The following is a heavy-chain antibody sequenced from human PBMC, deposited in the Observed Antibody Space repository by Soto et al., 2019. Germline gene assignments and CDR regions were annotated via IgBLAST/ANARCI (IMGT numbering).Heavy chain of an antibody. Sequence: PGGSLRLSCSASGFTFSSSAMGWVRQAPGKGLEWVSAIIDDGGRAYYANSVKGRFTISRDNSKNTLSLQMTSRGAEDTALYYCVKDLYRSATMPCLDHWGQGTLVTVSS. CDR2: IIDDGGRA. J-gene: IGHJ4*02. V-gene: IGHV3-23*01. CDR3: VKDLYRSATMPCLDH. D-gene: IGHD2-2*01. CDR1: GFTFSSSA.